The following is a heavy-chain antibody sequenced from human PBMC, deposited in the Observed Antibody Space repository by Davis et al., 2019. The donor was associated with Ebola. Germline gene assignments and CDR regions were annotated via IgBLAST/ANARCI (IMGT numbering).Heavy chain of an antibody. CDR2: INGDGSRT. J-gene: IGHJ4*02. Sequence: GASLKISCAASGFVFSNYVMSWVRRAPGKGLVWVSRINGDGSRTSYADSVKGRFTISRDNAKNTLYLQMNSLRAEDTAVYYCTRGRHSEPTYDDYWGQGTLVTVSS. D-gene: IGHD2/OR15-2a*01. CDR1: GFVFSNYV. V-gene: IGHV3-74*01. CDR3: TRGRHSEPTYDDY.